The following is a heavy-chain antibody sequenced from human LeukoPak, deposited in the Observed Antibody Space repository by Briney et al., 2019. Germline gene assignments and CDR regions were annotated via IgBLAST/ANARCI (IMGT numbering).Heavy chain of an antibody. Sequence: GGSLTLSCAASGFTFSSYSMNWVRQAPGKGLEWVSSISSSSSYIYYADSVKGRFTISRDNAKNSLYLQMNSLRAEDTAVYYCARGLGSGYDYWGQGTLVTVSS. CDR1: GFTFSSYS. J-gene: IGHJ4*02. D-gene: IGHD6-19*01. CDR2: ISSSSSYI. V-gene: IGHV3-21*01. CDR3: ARGLGSGYDY.